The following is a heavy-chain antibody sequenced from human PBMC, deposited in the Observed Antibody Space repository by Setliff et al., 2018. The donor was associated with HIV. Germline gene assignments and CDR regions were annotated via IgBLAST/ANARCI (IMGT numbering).Heavy chain of an antibody. J-gene: IGHJ6*03. CDR1: GFTFSGTW. CDR3: AGVREGYESCGFYVYYYYSIDL. V-gene: IGHV3-7*01. D-gene: IGHD5-12*01. CDR2: IKQAGTEK. Sequence: GESLRLSCAASGFTFSGTWMSWVRQAPGKGPEWVASIKQAGTEKHYMDSSKGRFTIYRDNADRSIYLQMNSLRLEDTAVYYWAGVREGYESCGFYVYYYYSIDLWGKGTTVTVSS.